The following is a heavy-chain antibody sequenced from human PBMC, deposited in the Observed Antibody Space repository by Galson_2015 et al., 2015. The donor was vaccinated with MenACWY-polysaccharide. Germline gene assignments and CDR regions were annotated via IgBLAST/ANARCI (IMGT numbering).Heavy chain of an antibody. D-gene: IGHD6-19*01. CDR3: ASGSRYSSGWYHHWFDP. CDR2: INHSGST. Sequence: ETLSLTCAVYGGSFSGYYWSWIRQPPGKGLEWIGEINHSGSTNYNPSLKSRVTISVDTSKNQFSLKLSSVTAADTAVYYCASGSRYSSGWYHHWFDPWGQGTLVTVSS. J-gene: IGHJ5*02. V-gene: IGHV4-34*01. CDR1: GGSFSGYY.